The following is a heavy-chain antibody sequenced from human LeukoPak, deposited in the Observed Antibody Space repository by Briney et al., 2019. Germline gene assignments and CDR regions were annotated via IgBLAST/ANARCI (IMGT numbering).Heavy chain of an antibody. CDR2: IYYSGST. J-gene: IGHJ6*03. CDR1: GGSNSSGDYY. Sequence: SQTLSLXCTVSGGSNSSGDYYWSWSRQPPGKGPEWIGYIYYSGSTYYNPSLKSRVTISVDTSKNQFSLKPSSVTAADTAVYYCARVASSPPYYYYYYMDVWGKGTTVTVSS. V-gene: IGHV4-30-4*08. CDR3: ARVASSPPYYYYYYMDV.